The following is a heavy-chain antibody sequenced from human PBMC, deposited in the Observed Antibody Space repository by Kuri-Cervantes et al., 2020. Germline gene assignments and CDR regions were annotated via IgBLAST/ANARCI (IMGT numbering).Heavy chain of an antibody. Sequence: SCAASGFTFSSYDMHWVRQAPGKGLEWVTVISYDGSNKNYADAVKGRFTISRDNSKNTLYLQMNSLRAEDTAVYYCARDWPDYYYYYGMDVWGQGTTVTVSS. CDR3: ARDWPDYYYYYGMDV. V-gene: IGHV3-30*14. J-gene: IGHJ6*02. CDR2: ISYDGSNK. CDR1: GFTFSSYD.